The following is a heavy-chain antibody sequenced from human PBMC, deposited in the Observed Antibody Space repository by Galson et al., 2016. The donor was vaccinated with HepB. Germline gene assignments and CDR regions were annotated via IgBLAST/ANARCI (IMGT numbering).Heavy chain of an antibody. V-gene: IGHV1-3*01. CDR2: INAGNGNT. Sequence: SVKVSCKASGYMFTSYSVHWVRQAPGQRLEWMGWINAGNGNTKYSRTFQDRVTITRDTSASTAYMELSRLRAEDTAVYYCARVSSSWFSFYFDSWGQGTLVTVSS. CDR3: ARVSSSWFSFYFDS. CDR1: GYMFTSYS. J-gene: IGHJ4*02. D-gene: IGHD6-13*01.